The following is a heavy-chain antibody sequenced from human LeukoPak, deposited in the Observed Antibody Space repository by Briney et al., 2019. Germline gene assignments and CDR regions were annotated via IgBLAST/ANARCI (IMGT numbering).Heavy chain of an antibody. CDR3: ARDDY. Sequence: SETLSLTCTVSGGSISSGSYHWSWIRQPAGKGLEWIGRIYTSGSTNYNPSLKSRVTISVDTSKNQFSLKLSSVTAADTAVYYCARDDYWGQGTLVTVSS. J-gene: IGHJ4*02. V-gene: IGHV4-61*02. CDR2: IYTSGST. CDR1: GGSISSGSYH.